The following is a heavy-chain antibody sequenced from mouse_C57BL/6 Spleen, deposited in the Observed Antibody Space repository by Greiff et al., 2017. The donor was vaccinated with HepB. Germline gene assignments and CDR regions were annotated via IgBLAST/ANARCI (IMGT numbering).Heavy chain of an antibody. CDR3: ARTAQALFDY. CDR1: GFTFSDYG. D-gene: IGHD3-2*02. Sequence: EVKLMESGGGLVKPGGSLKLSCAASGFTFSDYGMHWVRQAPEKGLEWVAYISSGSSTIYYADTVKGRFTISRDNAKDTLFLQMTSLRSEDTAMYYCARTAQALFDYWGQGTTLTVSS. J-gene: IGHJ2*01. V-gene: IGHV5-17*01. CDR2: ISSGSSTI.